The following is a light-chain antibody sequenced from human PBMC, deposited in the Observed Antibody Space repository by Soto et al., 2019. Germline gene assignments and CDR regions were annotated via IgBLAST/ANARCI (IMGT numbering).Light chain of an antibody. V-gene: IGKV1-5*03. CDR3: QQYET. J-gene: IGKJ1*01. CDR1: QSISSW. CDR2: KAS. Sequence: DIQMTQSPSTLSAPVGDRVTITCRASQSISSWLAWYQQKPGKAPKLLIYKASSLESGVPSRFSGSGSGTEFTLTISSLQPDDFATYYCQQYETFGQGTKV.